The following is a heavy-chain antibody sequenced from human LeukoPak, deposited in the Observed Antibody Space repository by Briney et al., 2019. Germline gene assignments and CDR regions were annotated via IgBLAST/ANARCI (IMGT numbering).Heavy chain of an antibody. CDR2: IYYSGNS. V-gene: IGHV4-59*01. J-gene: IGHJ4*02. CDR3: AREDGSTSSFDY. D-gene: IGHD5-24*01. Sequence: SETLSLTCTVSGGSITSYYWSWIRQPPGKGLEWIGYIYYSGNSNYNPSLKSRVTISVDTSKNQFSLKLSSVTAADTAVYYCAREDGSTSSFDYWGQGTLVTVSS. CDR1: GGSITSYY.